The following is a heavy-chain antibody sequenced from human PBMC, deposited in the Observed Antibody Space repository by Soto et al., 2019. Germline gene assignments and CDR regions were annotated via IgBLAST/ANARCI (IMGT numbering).Heavy chain of an antibody. J-gene: IGHJ3*01. V-gene: IGHV4-4*02. CDR1: GGSISSSHW. CDR3: ARVVLTITRGAFDA. D-gene: IGHD3-9*01. Sequence: QVQLQESGPGLVKPSGTLSLTCAVSGGSISSSHWWTWVRQSPGKGLEYIGEISDSGTSNSNPSLKSRVILSVDKSKNHFSLTLTSVTAADTAVYYCARVVLTITRGAFDAWGQGTLVIVSS. CDR2: ISDSGTS.